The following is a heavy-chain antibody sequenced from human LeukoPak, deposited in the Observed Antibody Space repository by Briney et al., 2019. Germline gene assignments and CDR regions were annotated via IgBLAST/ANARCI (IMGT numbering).Heavy chain of an antibody. V-gene: IGHV1-2*02. D-gene: IGHD4-11*01. CDR3: ARDPHYRLYYYYGMDV. J-gene: IGHJ6*02. Sequence: ASVKVSCKASGYTFTSYGISWVRQAPGQGLEWMGWINPNSGGTNYAQKFQGRVTMTRDTSISTAYMELSRLRSDDTAVYYCARDPHYRLYYYYGMDVWGQGTTVTVSS. CDR1: GYTFTSYG. CDR2: INPNSGGT.